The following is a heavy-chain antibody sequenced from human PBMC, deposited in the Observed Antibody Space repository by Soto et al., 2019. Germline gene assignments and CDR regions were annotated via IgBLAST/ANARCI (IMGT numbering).Heavy chain of an antibody. V-gene: IGHV3-21*01. CDR1: GFTFSSYS. J-gene: IGHJ4*02. CDR2: ISSSSSYI. CDR3: ARVRPPAARAYFDY. Sequence: GGSLRLSCAASGFTFSSYSMNWVRQAPGKGLEWVSSISSSSSYIYYADSVKGRFTISRDNAKNSLYLQMNSLRAEDTAVYYCARVRPPAARAYFDYWGQGTLVTVSS. D-gene: IGHD6-13*01.